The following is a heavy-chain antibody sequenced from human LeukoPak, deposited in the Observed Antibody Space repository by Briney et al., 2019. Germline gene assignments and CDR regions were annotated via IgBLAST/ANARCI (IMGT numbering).Heavy chain of an antibody. J-gene: IGHJ6*02. D-gene: IGHD1-7*01. V-gene: IGHV1-18*01. Sequence: ASVKVSCKASGYTFTSYGISWVRQAPGQGLEWMGWITAYSGNRNYAQKLQGRVTMTTDTSTSTAYMELRSLRSDDTAVYYCARDHGSCNWNYPLDYYYGMDVWGQGTTVTVSS. CDR2: ITAYSGNR. CDR1: GYTFTSYG. CDR3: ARDHGSCNWNYPLDYYYGMDV.